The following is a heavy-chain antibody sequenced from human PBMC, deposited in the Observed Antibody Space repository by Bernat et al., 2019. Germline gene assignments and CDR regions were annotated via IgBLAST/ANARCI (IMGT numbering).Heavy chain of an antibody. CDR3: ARDAFDI. V-gene: IGHV3-48*03. Sequence: EVQLVESGGGLVQPGGSLRLSCAASGITFSSYEMNWVRQAPGKGLEWVSYISSSDNTIYSADSVRGRSTSYRNNAKNSLYLKMNSLKAGDRAVYYCARDAFDIWGQGTMFPVSS. CDR1: GITFSSYE. J-gene: IGHJ3*02. CDR2: ISSSDNTI.